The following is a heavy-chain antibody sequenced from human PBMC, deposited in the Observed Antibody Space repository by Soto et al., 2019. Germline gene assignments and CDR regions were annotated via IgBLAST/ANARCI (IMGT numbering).Heavy chain of an antibody. V-gene: IGHV3-30*18. D-gene: IGHD5-12*01. CDR1: GFTFNFFG. J-gene: IGHJ3*02. Sequence: QEQLVESGGGVVQAGRSLRLSCAASGFTFNFFGMHWVRQAPGKGLEWGAVISYDGSEKYYADSVKGRFTMSRDNSKNMVYLEMSSLRPEDTSVYYCAKERRYSFDAFDIWGHGTMVTVSS. CDR3: AKERRYSFDAFDI. CDR2: ISYDGSEK.